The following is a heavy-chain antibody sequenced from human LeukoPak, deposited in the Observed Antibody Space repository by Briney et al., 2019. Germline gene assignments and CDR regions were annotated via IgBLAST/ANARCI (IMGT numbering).Heavy chain of an antibody. Sequence: SETLSLTCTVSGDSVSSGSYYWSWIRQPPGKGLEWIGEINHSGSTNYNPSLKSRVTISVDTSKNQFSLKLSSVTAADTAVYYCARGGSCSSTSCYLSWFDPWGQGTLVTVSS. J-gene: IGHJ5*02. CDR3: ARGGSCSSTSCYLSWFDP. CDR1: GDSVSSGSYY. V-gene: IGHV4-39*07. D-gene: IGHD2-2*01. CDR2: INHSGST.